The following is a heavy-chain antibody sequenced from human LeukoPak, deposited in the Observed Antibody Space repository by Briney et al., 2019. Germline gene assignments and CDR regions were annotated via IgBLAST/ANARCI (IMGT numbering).Heavy chain of an antibody. Sequence: GGSLRLSCAASGFTFSTYGMNWVRQAPGKGLEWISYINDRGSAIYYADSVKGRFTISRDNAKNSLYLQMNSLRPEDTAVYYCARGPRITYDTSYFDYWGQGTLVTVSS. CDR2: INDRGSAI. CDR1: GFTFSTYG. CDR3: ARGPRITYDTSYFDY. D-gene: IGHD3-10*01. J-gene: IGHJ4*02. V-gene: IGHV3-48*04.